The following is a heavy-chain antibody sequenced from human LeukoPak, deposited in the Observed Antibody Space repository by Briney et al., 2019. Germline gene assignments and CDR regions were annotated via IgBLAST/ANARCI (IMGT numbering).Heavy chain of an antibody. CDR1: GFTFNSYG. CDR2: MWYDGGNK. D-gene: IGHD4-11*01. CDR3: ARGLPPVMKYYFDY. V-gene: IGHV3-33*01. J-gene: IGHJ4*01. Sequence: PGGSLRLSCAASGFTFNSYGMHWVRQAPGKGLEWVAVMWYDGGNKYYADSVKGRFTISRDDSKNTLYLQMNSLRAEDTAMYYCARGLPPVMKYYFDYWGHGTLGTVSS.